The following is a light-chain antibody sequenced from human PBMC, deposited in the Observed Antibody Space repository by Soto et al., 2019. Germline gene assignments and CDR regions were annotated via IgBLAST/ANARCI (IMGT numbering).Light chain of an antibody. V-gene: IGKV4-1*01. CDR1: KSVFYSSNNKNY. J-gene: IGKJ2*01. Sequence: DIVLTQSPASLPVSLGERATITCKSSKSVFYSSNNKNYLAWYQQRPGQPPKLLIYWASTRESGVPDRFSGSGSGTDFTLTITSLQAEDVAVYYCQQYESTPPTFGQGTKLEIK. CDR2: WAS. CDR3: QQYESTPPT.